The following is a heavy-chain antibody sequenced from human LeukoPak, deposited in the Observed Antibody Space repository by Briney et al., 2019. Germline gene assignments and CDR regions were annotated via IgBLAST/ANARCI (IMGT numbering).Heavy chain of an antibody. CDR3: TRDRDIVVPAAMPDY. J-gene: IGHJ4*02. D-gene: IGHD2-2*01. Sequence: SLRVSCTASGFTFGDYAMSWVRQAPGKGLEWVGFIRSKAYGGTTEYAASVKGRFRISRDDSKSIAYLQMNSLKTEDTAVYYCTRDRDIVVPAAMPDYWGQGSLASVSS. CDR1: GFTFGDYA. CDR2: IRSKAYGGTT. V-gene: IGHV3-49*04.